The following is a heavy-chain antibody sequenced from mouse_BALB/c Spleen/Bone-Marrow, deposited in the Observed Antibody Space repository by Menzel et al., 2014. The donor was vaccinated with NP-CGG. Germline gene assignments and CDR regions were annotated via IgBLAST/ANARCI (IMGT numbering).Heavy chain of an antibody. CDR1: GLTIGNSY. CDR3: ARAADSDWGGYGMDL. CDR2: FNTGAGT. J-gene: IGHJ1*01. D-gene: IGHD2-12*01. Sequence: EESGGRLVTPGTPLTLSCKASGLTIGNSYIHWVRQAPGKGLEWIGFFNTGAGTYYANWAKGRFTISKASTTVDLRITSPTTEDTATYFCARAADSDWGGYGMDLWGPGTLVTVSS. V-gene: IGHV5-6-5*01.